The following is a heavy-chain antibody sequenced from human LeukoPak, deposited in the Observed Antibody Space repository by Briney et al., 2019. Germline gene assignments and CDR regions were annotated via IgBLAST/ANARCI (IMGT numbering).Heavy chain of an antibody. J-gene: IGHJ4*02. CDR1: GFTFSSYG. Sequence: GSLRLSCAASGFTFSSYGMHWVRQAPGKGLEWVAVIWYDGSNKYYADSVKGRFTISRDNSKNTLYLQMNSLRAEDTAVYYCARDGPTYYYDSSGYYDCWGQGTLVTVSS. CDR3: ARDGPTYYYDSSGYYDC. CDR2: IWYDGSNK. V-gene: IGHV3-33*01. D-gene: IGHD3-22*01.